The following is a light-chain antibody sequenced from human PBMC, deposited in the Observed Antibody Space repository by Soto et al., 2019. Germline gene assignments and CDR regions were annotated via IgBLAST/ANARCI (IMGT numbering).Light chain of an antibody. CDR1: SSDVGSYDY. Sequence: QSVLTQPASVSGSPGQSITISCTGTSSDVGSYDYVSWYQQHPDKVPKLMLYEVSNRPSGVSNRFSGSKSGNTASLTISGLQAEDEADYYCSSYASSSTLVFGTGTKVTVL. CDR3: SSYASSSTLV. J-gene: IGLJ1*01. CDR2: EVS. V-gene: IGLV2-14*01.